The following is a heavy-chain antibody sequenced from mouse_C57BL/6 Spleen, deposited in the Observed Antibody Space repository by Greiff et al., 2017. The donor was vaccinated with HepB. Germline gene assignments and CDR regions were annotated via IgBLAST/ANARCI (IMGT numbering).Heavy chain of an antibody. J-gene: IGHJ2*01. Sequence: EVKLQESGAELVKPGASVKLSCTASGFNIKDYYMHWVKQRTEQGLEWIGRIDPEDGETKSAPKFQGKATITADTSSNTAYLQLSSLTSEDTAVYYCAREGVFITTVVAHFDYWGQGTTLTVSS. CDR2: IDPEDGET. D-gene: IGHD1-1*01. CDR1: GFNIKDYY. CDR3: AREGVFITTVVAHFDY. V-gene: IGHV14-2*01.